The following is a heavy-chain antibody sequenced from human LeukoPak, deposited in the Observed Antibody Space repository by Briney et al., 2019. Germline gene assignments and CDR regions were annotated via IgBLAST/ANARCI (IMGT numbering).Heavy chain of an antibody. D-gene: IGHD4-11*01. CDR3: ARAGYYRFDY. CDR2: INSDGSTI. CDR1: GFTFSTSW. J-gene: IGHJ4*02. Sequence: GGSLRLSCAGSGFTFSTSWMHWVRQAPGQGLVWVSRINSDGSTINYADSVQGRFTISRDNAKSTLYLQVNSLGAEDTAVYYCARAGYYRFDYWGQGTQVTVSS. V-gene: IGHV3-74*01.